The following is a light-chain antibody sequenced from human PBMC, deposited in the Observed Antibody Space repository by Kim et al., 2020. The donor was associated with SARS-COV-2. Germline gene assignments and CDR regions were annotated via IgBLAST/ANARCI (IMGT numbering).Light chain of an antibody. J-gene: IGKJ4*01. CDR3: QQYNNWPL. Sequence: SVSPGERATLSCRASQGVSSNLAWYQQKPGQAPRLLIYGASTRATGIPARFSGSGSGTELTLTISSLQSEDFAVYYCQQYNNWPLFGGGTKVDIK. CDR1: QGVSSN. V-gene: IGKV3-15*01. CDR2: GAS.